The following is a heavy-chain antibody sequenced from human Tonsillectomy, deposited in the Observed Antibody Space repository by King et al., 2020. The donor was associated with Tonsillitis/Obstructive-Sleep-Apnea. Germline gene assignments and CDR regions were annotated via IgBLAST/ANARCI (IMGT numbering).Heavy chain of an antibody. CDR2: IRSKAYGGTT. V-gene: IGHV3-49*04. CDR3: TRDHTSNDFWSGYDLDY. CDR1: GFTFGDYA. J-gene: IGHJ4*02. Sequence: VQLVESGGGLVQPGRSLRLSCKASGFTFGDYAMSWVRQAPGKGLEWVGFIRSKAYGGTTDYAASVKGRFTISRDDFKSIAYLQMNSLKTEDTAVYYCTRDHTSNDFWSGYDLDYWGQGTLVTVSS. D-gene: IGHD3-3*01.